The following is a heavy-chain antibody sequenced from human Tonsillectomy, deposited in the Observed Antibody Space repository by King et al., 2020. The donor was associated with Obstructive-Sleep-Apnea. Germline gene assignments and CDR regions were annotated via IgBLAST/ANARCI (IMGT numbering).Heavy chain of an antibody. D-gene: IGHD6-13*01. Sequence: VQLVESGAEVKKPGSSVKVSCKASGGTFSSYAFSLVRQAPGPALEWMGRIIPSLGVKNYAQQFQGRVTLTADESTSTAYMELSSLRSGDTAMYYCAKQSSSTWYAWFDPWGQGTLVTVSS. CDR3: AKQSSSTWYAWFDP. CDR1: GGTFSSYA. J-gene: IGHJ5*02. V-gene: IGHV1-69*09. CDR2: IIPSLGVK.